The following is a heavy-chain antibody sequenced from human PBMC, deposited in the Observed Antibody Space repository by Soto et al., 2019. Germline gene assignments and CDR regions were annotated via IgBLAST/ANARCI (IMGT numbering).Heavy chain of an antibody. CDR2: ISWDGADNI. CDR1: GFPFDDYS. Sequence: LSLSCAASGFPFDDYSMNWVRQVPGKGLEWVSLISWDGADNIGYADSVKGRFTISRDNVKNSLYLQMNSLRAEDTALYYCAKDRSSILHYGMDVWGQGTTVTVSS. V-gene: IGHV3-43*01. CDR3: AKDRSSILHYGMDV. J-gene: IGHJ6*02. D-gene: IGHD3-9*01.